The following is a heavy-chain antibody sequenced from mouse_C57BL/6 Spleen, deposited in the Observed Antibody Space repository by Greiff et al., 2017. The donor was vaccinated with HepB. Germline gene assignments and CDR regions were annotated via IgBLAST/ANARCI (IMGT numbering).Heavy chain of an antibody. CDR3: ATSPPSY. J-gene: IGHJ3*01. V-gene: IGHV1-81*01. CDR2: IYPRSGNT. D-gene: IGHD6-1*01. Sequence: QVQLKESGAELARPGASVKLSCKASGYTFTSYGISWVKQRTGQGLEWIGEIYPRSGNTYYNEKFKGKATLTADKSSSTAYMELRSLTSEDSAVYFCATSPPSYWGQGTLVTVSA. CDR1: GYTFTSYG.